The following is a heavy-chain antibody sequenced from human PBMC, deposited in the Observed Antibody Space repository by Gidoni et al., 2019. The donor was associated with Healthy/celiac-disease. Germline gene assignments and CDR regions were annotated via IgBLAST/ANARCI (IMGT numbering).Heavy chain of an antibody. Sequence: QVQLVESGGGVVQPGRSLRLPCAASGFTFSSYGMHWVRQAPGKGLEWVAVISYDGSNKYYADSVKGRFTISRDNSKNTLYLQMNSLRAEDTAVYYCARARGYSGSYYGFYYYYGMDVWGQGTTVTVSS. CDR2: ISYDGSNK. CDR1: GFTFSSYG. CDR3: ARARGYSGSYYGFYYYYGMDV. D-gene: IGHD1-26*01. V-gene: IGHV3-30*03. J-gene: IGHJ6*02.